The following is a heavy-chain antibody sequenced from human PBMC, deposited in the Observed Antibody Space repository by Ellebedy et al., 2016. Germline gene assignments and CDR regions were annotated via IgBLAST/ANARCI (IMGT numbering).Heavy chain of an antibody. J-gene: IGHJ6*02. V-gene: IGHV4-39*01. Sequence: SETLSLXCTVSGGSISSSSYYWGWIRQPPGKGLEWIGSIYYSGSTYYNPSLKSRVTISVDTSKNQFSLKLSSVTAADTAVYYCARRVVVTATSYYYYGMDVWGQGTTVTVSS. CDR1: GGSISSSSYY. CDR3: ARRVVVTATSYYYYGMDV. CDR2: IYYSGST. D-gene: IGHD2-21*02.